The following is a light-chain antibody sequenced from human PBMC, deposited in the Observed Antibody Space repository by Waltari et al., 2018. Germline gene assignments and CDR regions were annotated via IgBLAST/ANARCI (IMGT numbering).Light chain of an antibody. Sequence: AIQLTQSPSSLSASVGDKVPITCRASQDISSALAWYQLRPGKAPKFLIYDASILESGVPSRFRGSGSGTDFTLTISSLQPDDFGTYFCQQFNSFPLTFGGGTRLEIK. J-gene: IGKJ5*01. CDR1: QDISSA. CDR2: DAS. CDR3: QQFNSFPLT. V-gene: IGKV1-13*02.